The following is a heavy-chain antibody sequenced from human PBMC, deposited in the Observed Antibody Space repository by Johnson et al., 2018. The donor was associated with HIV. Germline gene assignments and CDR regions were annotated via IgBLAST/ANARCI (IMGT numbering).Heavy chain of an antibody. CDR2: RRYDGSNK. D-gene: IGHD1-1*01. J-gene: IGHJ3*02. Sequence: QVQLVESGGGVVQPGRSLRLSCAASGFTFSSYAMHWVRQAPGKGLEWVAFRRYDGSNKYYADSVKGRFTISRDNAKKSLYLQMNSLRAEDTALYYCARVNSAAAFDIWCQGTMVTVSS. CDR3: ARVNSAAAFDI. V-gene: IGHV3-33*08. CDR1: GFTFSSYA.